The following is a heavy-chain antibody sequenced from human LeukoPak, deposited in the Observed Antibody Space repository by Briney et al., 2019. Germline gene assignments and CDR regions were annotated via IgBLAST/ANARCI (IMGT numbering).Heavy chain of an antibody. J-gene: IGHJ6*02. V-gene: IGHV3-23*01. CDR1: GFTFSSYA. CDR2: ISGSGGST. D-gene: IGHD1-7*01. CDR3: AKDLVELLGYYYHGMDV. Sequence: PGGSLRLSCAASGFTFSSYAMSWVRQAPGKGLEWVSAISGSGGSTYYADSVKGRFTISRDNSKNTLYLQMNSLRAEDTAVYYCAKDLVELLGYYYHGMDVWGQGTTVTVSS.